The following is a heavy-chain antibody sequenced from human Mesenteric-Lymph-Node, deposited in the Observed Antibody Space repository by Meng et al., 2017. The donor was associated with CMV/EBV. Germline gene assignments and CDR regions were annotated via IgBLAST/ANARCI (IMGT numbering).Heavy chain of an antibody. CDR2: INHSGST. J-gene: IGHJ5*02. CDR1: GGSFSGYY. CDR3: ARGIYYDFWSGYRWFDP. Sequence: YGGSFSGYYWSWIRQPPGKGLEWIGEINHSGSTNYNPSLKSRVTISVDTSKNQFSLKLSSVTAADTAVYYCARGIYYDFWSGYRWFDPWGQGTLVPSPQ. D-gene: IGHD3-3*01. V-gene: IGHV4-34*01.